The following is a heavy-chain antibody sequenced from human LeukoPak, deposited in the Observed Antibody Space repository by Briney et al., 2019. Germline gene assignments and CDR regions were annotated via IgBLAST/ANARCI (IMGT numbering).Heavy chain of an antibody. Sequence: SETLSLTCTVSGGSISSYYWSWIRQPPGKGLEWIGYIYYSGSTNYNPSLKSRVTISVDTSKNQFSLKLSSVTAADTAVYYCARRGPYDSSGYHVAFGIWGQGTMVTVSS. J-gene: IGHJ3*02. D-gene: IGHD3-22*01. CDR1: GGSISSYY. V-gene: IGHV4-59*01. CDR2: IYYSGST. CDR3: ARRGPYDSSGYHVAFGI.